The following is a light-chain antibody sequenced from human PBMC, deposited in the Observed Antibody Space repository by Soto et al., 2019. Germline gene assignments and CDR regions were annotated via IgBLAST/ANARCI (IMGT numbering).Light chain of an antibody. Sequence: EIVLTQSPGTLSLSPGERATLSCRASQSVSSSYLAWYQQKPGQAPRLLIYNTSSRATGIPDRFSGSGSGTDFTLTISRLELEDFEVYYCQQYGSSLLTFGGGTKVDIK. CDR3: QQYGSSLLT. V-gene: IGKV3-20*01. CDR2: NTS. J-gene: IGKJ4*01. CDR1: QSVSSSY.